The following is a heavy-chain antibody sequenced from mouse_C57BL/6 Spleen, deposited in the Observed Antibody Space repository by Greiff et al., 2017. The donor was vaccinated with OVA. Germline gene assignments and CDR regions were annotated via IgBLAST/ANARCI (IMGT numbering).Heavy chain of an antibody. V-gene: IGHV1-64*01. CDR1: GYTFTSYW. J-gene: IGHJ2*01. CDR2: IHPNSGST. Sequence: QVQLQQPGAELVKPGASVKLSCKASGYTFTSYWMHWVKQRPGQGLEWIGMIHPNSGSTNYNEKFKSTATLTVDKSSSTAYMQLSSLTSEDSAVYYGARPYYYGSSYGDYWGQGTTLTVSS. CDR3: ARPYYYGSSYGDY. D-gene: IGHD1-1*01.